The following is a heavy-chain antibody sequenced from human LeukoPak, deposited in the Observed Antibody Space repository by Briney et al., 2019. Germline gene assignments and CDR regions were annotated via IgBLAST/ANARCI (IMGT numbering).Heavy chain of an antibody. J-gene: IGHJ4*02. V-gene: IGHV3-30*02. CDR2: ILFDGSNK. Sequence: GGSLRLSCAASGFTFSSYSMNWVRQAPGKGLEWVAFILFDGSNKYYADSVKGRFTISRDNSKNTLYLQMNSLRAEDTAVYYCAKVGSVSAGYDILTGYYSADYWGQGTLVTVSS. CDR1: GFTFSSYS. D-gene: IGHD3-9*01. CDR3: AKVGSVSAGYDILTGYYSADY.